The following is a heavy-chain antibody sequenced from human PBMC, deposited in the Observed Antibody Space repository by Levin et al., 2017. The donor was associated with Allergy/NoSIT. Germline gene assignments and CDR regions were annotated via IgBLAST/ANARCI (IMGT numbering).Heavy chain of an antibody. CDR1: GFSFDDHV. V-gene: IGHV3-9*01. J-gene: IGHJ4*02. Sequence: SLKISCAASGFSFDDHVMHWVRQAPGKGLEWVSGINWNSDSIGYADSVKGRFIISRDNAKNSLHLQMNSLRADDTALYYCAKEMGSDGPLDYWGQGTLVTVSS. CDR2: INWNSDSI. D-gene: IGHD1-14*01. CDR3: AKEMGSDGPLDY.